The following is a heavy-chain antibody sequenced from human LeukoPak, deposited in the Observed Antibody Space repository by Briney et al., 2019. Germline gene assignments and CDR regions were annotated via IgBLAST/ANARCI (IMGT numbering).Heavy chain of an antibody. CDR2: IKQDGSEK. Sequence: PGGSLRLSCAASGFTFSSYWMSWVRQAPGKGLEWVANIKQDGSEKYYVDSVKGRFTISRDNAKNSLYLQMNSLRAEDTAVYYCARDWDEGYSYGFDYWGQGTLVTVSS. J-gene: IGHJ4*02. CDR1: GFTFSSYW. D-gene: IGHD5-18*01. V-gene: IGHV3-7*01. CDR3: ARDWDEGYSYGFDY.